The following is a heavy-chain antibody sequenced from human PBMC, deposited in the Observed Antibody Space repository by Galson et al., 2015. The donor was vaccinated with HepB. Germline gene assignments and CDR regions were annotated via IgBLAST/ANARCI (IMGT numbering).Heavy chain of an antibody. CDR2: ISAYNGNT. J-gene: IGHJ4*02. CDR1: SYG. D-gene: IGHD1-26*01. CDR3: ARTSIVGATIFDY. V-gene: IGHV1-18*01. Sequence: SYGISWVRQAPGQGLELIGWISAYNGNTNYAQKLQGRVTMTTDTSTSTAYMELRSLRSDDTAVYYCARTSIVGATIFDYWGQGTLVTVSS.